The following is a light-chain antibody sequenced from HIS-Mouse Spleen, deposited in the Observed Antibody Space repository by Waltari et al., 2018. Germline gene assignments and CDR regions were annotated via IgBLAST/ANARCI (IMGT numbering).Light chain of an antibody. CDR3: SSYAGSNIYV. V-gene: IGLV1-47*01. J-gene: IGLJ1*01. Sequence: QSVLTQPPSASGTPGQRVTISCSGSSSNIGSNYVYWYQQLPGTAPKLLIYRNNRRPSGVPDRFSGSKSGNTASLTVSGLQAEDEADYYCSSYAGSNIYVFGTGTKVTVL. CDR2: RNN. CDR1: SSNIGSNY.